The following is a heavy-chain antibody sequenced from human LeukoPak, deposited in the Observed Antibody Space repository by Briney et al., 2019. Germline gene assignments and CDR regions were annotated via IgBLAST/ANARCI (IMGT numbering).Heavy chain of an antibody. CDR2: ISAYNGNT. Sequence: GSVKVSCKASGYTFTSYGISWVRQAPGQGLEWMGWISAYNGNTNYAQKLQGRVTMTTDTSTSTAYMELRSLRSDDTAVYYCARAMPGYCSGGSCLNWFDPWGQGTLVIVSS. CDR1: GYTFTSYG. J-gene: IGHJ5*02. CDR3: ARAMPGYCSGGSCLNWFDP. D-gene: IGHD2-15*01. V-gene: IGHV1-18*01.